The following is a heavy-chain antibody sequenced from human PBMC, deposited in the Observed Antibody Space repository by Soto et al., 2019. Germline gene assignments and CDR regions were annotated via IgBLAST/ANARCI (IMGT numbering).Heavy chain of an antibody. CDR2: INPHSGST. J-gene: IGHJ6*02. D-gene: IGHD2-21*02. CDR1: GYSFTDDY. Sequence: QVQVVQSGAEVKKPGASVKISCKTSGYSFTDDYLHWVRQAPGQGLEWVGWINPHSGSTNFAQKFLGRVSMTRDTYINTAYMELFSLKSDDTAIYYCARDFYCGDDCYSYGMDVWGQGTTVTVSS. CDR3: ARDFYCGDDCYSYGMDV. V-gene: IGHV1-2*02.